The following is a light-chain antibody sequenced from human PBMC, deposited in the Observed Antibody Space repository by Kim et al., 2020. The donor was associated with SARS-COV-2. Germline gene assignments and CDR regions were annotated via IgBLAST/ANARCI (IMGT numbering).Light chain of an antibody. CDR3: CSCAGISTVL. Sequence: QSALTQPTSVSGSPGQSITISCTATSGDVGSCNFVSWYQQHPGKAPKLMIYEVTKRPSGVSNRFSGSKSGNTASLSISGLQAADEADYYCCSCAGISTVLFGGGTQLTVL. J-gene: IGLJ2*01. V-gene: IGLV2-23*02. CDR2: EVT. CDR1: SGDVGSCNF.